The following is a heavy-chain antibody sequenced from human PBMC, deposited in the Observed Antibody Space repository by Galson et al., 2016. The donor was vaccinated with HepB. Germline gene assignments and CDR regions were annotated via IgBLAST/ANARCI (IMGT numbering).Heavy chain of an antibody. CDR3: AHHREWFDF. Sequence: PALVKPTQTLTLTCTFSGFSLSTAGMGVGWIRQPPGKALEWLALIYWYDDVRYSPSLKNRHTITKGTSENQVVLRMTNMNPVDTATYYCAHHREWFDFWGQGTLVIVSS. V-gene: IGHV2-5*08. J-gene: IGHJ5*01. D-gene: IGHD1-14*01. CDR2: IYWYDDV. CDR1: GFSLSTAGMG.